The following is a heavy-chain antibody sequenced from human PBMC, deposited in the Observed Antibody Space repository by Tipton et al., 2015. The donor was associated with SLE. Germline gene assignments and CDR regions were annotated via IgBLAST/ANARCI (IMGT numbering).Heavy chain of an antibody. CDR1: GFTFDDYA. Sequence: SLRLSCAASGFTFDDYAMHWVRQAPGKGLEWVSAMSGSAGGTYHADSVKGRFTISRDNPKNTLYLQMNSLRAEDTAVYYCAKGGEGSIGDYWGQGALVTVSS. J-gene: IGHJ4*02. CDR2: MSGSAGGT. V-gene: IGHV3-23*01. CDR3: AKGGEGSIGDY. D-gene: IGHD3-16*01.